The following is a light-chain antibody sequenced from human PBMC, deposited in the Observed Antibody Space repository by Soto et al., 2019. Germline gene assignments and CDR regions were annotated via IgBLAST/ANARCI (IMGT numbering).Light chain of an antibody. V-gene: IGKV1-5*03. CDR1: QTISSW. CDR2: KAS. J-gene: IGKJ1*01. Sequence: DIKMTQSASTLAGYVGDIFTITCRASQTISSWLAWYQQKPGKAPKLLIYKASTLKSGVPSRFSGSGSGTEFTLTISSLQPDDCATYYCQHYNSYSEAFGQGTKVDIK. CDR3: QHYNSYSEA.